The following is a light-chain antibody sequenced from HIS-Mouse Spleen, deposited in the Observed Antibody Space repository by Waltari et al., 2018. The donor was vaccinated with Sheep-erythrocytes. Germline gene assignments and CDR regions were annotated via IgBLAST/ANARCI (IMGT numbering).Light chain of an antibody. J-gene: IGKJ1*01. V-gene: IGKV1-6*01. CDR2: AAS. Sequence: AIQMTQSPSSLSAALGDRVTITCRASQGIRNDLGWYQQKPGKAPKLLIYAASSLQSGVPSRFSGSGSGTDFTLTISSLQPEDFATYYCLQDYNYPWTFGQGTKVEIK. CDR1: QGIRND. CDR3: LQDYNYPWT.